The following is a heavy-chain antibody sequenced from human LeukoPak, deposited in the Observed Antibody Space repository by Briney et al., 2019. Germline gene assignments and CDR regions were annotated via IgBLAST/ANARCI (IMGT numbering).Heavy chain of an antibody. J-gene: IGHJ4*02. D-gene: IGHD1-26*01. CDR3: AKVGATTFDFDY. Sequence: GGSLRLSCAASGFTFSSYGMHWVRQAPGKGLEWVAFIRYDGSNKYYADSVKGRFTISRDNSKNTLYLQMNSLRAEDTAVYYCAKVGATTFDFDYWGQRTLVTVSS. CDR1: GFTFSSYG. V-gene: IGHV3-30*02. CDR2: IRYDGSNK.